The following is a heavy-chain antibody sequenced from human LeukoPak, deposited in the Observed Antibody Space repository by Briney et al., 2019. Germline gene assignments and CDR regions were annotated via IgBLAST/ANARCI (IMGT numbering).Heavy chain of an antibody. CDR1: GYTFTGYY. CDR3: ARDSSRAYYDILTGSPTGRGAFDI. V-gene: IGHV1-69*13. J-gene: IGHJ3*02. Sequence: SVKVSCKASGYTFTGYYMHWVRQAPGQGLEWMGGIIPIFGTASYAQKFQGRVTITADESTSTAYMELSSLRSEDTAVYYCARDSSRAYYDILTGSPTGRGAFDIWGQGTMVTVSS. D-gene: IGHD3-9*01. CDR2: IIPIFGTA.